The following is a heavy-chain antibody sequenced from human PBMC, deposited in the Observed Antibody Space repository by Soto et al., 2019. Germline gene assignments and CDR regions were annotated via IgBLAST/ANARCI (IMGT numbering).Heavy chain of an antibody. V-gene: IGHV3-53*01. J-gene: IGHJ4*02. CDR2: IQTGGAT. D-gene: IGHD5-12*01. CDR3: VRVLYDSGVVDF. Sequence: HLVESGGGLFQAGGSTRLSCLASGFTVSRYDMAWVRQAPGKGLEWASIIQTGGATYYTDSAQGRFTISRDNSRNTVYLQMSSLRVEDTGVYSCVRVLYDSGVVDFWGPGSPITVS. CDR1: GFTVSRYD.